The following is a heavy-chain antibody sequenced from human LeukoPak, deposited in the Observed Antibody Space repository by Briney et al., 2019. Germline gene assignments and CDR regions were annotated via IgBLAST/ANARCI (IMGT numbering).Heavy chain of an antibody. J-gene: IGHJ4*02. Sequence: GGSLRLSCAASGFVFSSYAMSWVRQAPGKGLEWVSTLSDSGGKTYYADSVKGRFTISRDNSKNTLYLQMHSLGAEDTAVYYCARDRSTGSYFFFDYWGQGVLVTVSS. CDR1: GFVFSSYA. D-gene: IGHD6-19*01. V-gene: IGHV3-23*01. CDR2: LSDSGGKT. CDR3: ARDRSTGSYFFFDY.